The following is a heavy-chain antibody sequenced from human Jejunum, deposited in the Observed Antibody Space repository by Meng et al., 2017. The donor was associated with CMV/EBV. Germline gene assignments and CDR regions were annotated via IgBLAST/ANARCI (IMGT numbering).Heavy chain of an antibody. J-gene: IGHJ5*02. D-gene: IGHD2-2*01. CDR2: ISSSSSYI. CDR1: TFSSYS. V-gene: IGHV3-21*01. CDR3: ARGPEEQYHPSGWFDP. Sequence: TFSSYSMNWVRQAPGKGLEWVSSISSSSSYIYYADSVKGRFTISRDNAKNSLYLQMNSLRAEDTAVYYCARGPEEQYHPSGWFDPWGQGTLVTVSS.